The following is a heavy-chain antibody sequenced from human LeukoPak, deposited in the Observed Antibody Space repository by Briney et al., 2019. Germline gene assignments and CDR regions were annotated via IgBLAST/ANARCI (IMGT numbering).Heavy chain of an antibody. Sequence: SETLSLTCTVSGGSISSYYWSWIRQPPGKGLEWIGYIYYSGSTYYNPSLKSRVTISVDTSKNQFSLKLSSVTAADTAVYYCARAWFGELFSNWFDPWGQGTLVTVSS. V-gene: IGHV4-59*12. CDR2: IYYSGST. CDR1: GGSISSYY. D-gene: IGHD3-10*01. CDR3: ARAWFGELFSNWFDP. J-gene: IGHJ5*02.